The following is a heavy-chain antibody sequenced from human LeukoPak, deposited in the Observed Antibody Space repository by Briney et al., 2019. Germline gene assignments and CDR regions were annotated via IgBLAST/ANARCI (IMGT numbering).Heavy chain of an antibody. Sequence: PGRSLRLSCAASGFNFDDYAMHWVRQAPGKGLEWVSGISWNSGSIGYADSVKGRFTISRDNAKNSLYLQMNSLRAEDTALYYCAKDISPGVAAYYFDYWGQGTLVTVSS. CDR1: GFNFDDYA. CDR2: ISWNSGSI. D-gene: IGHD2-15*01. J-gene: IGHJ4*02. CDR3: AKDISPGVAAYYFDY. V-gene: IGHV3-9*01.